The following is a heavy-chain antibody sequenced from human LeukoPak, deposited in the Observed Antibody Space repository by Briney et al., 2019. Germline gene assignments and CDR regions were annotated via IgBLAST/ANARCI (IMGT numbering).Heavy chain of an antibody. CDR2: IYHSGST. CDR3: ARDRGYCSSTSCYGVWFDP. CDR1: GGSISSGGYY. J-gene: IGHJ5*02. Sequence: SETLSLTCTVSGGSISSGGYYWSWIRQPPGKGLEWIGYIYHSGSTYYNPSLKSRVTISVDTSKNQFSLKLSSVTAADTAVYYCARDRGYCSSTSCYGVWFDPWGQGTLVTVSS. D-gene: IGHD2-2*01. V-gene: IGHV4-30-2*01.